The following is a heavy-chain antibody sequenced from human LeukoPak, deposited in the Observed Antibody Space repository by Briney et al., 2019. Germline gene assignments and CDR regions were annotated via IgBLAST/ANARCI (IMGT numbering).Heavy chain of an antibody. V-gene: IGHV4-34*01. CDR1: GGSFSGYY. J-gene: IGHJ4*02. CDR3: AREDYDSLL. CDR2: INHSGST. Sequence: SETLSLTCAVYGGSFSGYYWSWIRQPPGEGLEWIGEINHSGSTNYNPSLKSRVTISVDTSKNQFSLKLSSVTAADTAVYYCAREDYDSLLWGQGTLVTVSS. D-gene: IGHD3-22*01.